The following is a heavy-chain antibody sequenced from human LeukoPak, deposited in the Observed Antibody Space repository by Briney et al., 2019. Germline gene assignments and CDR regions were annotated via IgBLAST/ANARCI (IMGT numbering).Heavy chain of an antibody. D-gene: IGHD3-10*01. V-gene: IGHV4-38-2*02. CDR2: ICDSGNS. J-gene: IGHJ3*02. CDR3: ARPGLRGAFDI. Sequence: PSETLSLTCTVSGYSISSGYWWGWRRQPRGEGVEWIGYICDSGNSYYNPSVKRRVTIEVDTTKNQFSLKLSSVTAADTAVYYCARPGLRGAFDIWGQGTMVTVSS. CDR1: GYSISSGYW.